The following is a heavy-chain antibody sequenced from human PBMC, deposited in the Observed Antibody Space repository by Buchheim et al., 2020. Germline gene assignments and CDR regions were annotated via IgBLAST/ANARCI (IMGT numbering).Heavy chain of an antibody. D-gene: IGHD3-9*01. CDR2: IYPGDSDT. J-gene: IGHJ3*02. V-gene: IGHV5-51*03. CDR3: ARRDDDILTGYSEENAFDI. Sequence: EVQLVQSGAEVKKPGESLKISCKGSGYSFTSYWIGWVRQMPGKGLEWMGIIYPGDSDTRYSPSFQGQVTISADKSISTAYPQWSSLKASDTAMYYCARRDDDILTGYSEENAFDIWGQGT. CDR1: GYSFTSYW.